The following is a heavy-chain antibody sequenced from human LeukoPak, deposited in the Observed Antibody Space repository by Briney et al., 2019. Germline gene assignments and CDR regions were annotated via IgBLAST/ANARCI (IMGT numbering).Heavy chain of an antibody. CDR2: ISGSGGST. CDR3: AKPPSSRWLAYYFDY. V-gene: IGHV3-23*01. Sequence: GGSLRLSCAVSGFTFSSYAMSWVRQAPGKGLEWVSAISGSGGSTYYADSVKGRFTISRDNSKNTLYLQMNSLRAEDTAVYYCAKPPSSRWLAYYFDYWGQGTLVTVSS. CDR1: GFTFSSYA. J-gene: IGHJ4*02. D-gene: IGHD5-24*01.